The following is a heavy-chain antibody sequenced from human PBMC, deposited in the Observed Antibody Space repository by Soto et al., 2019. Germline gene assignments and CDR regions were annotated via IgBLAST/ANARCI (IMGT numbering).Heavy chain of an antibody. J-gene: IGHJ5*02. CDR3: AREAMVDPAIPWFDP. V-gene: IGHV1-8*01. D-gene: IGHD5-18*01. Sequence: QVQLVQAGAEVKKPGASVKVSCKASGYTFTSYDINWVRQATGQGLEWMGWMNPNSGNTGYAQKFQGRVTMTRNTSISTAYMELSSLISEDTAVYYCAREAMVDPAIPWFDPWGQGTLVTVSS. CDR2: MNPNSGNT. CDR1: GYTFTSYD.